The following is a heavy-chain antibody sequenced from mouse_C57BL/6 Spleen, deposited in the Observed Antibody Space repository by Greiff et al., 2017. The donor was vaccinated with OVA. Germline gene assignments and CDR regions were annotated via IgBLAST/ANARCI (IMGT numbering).Heavy chain of an antibody. CDR3: ARGDYSNPYYAMDY. CDR1: GYAFTNYL. D-gene: IGHD2-5*01. CDR2: INPGSGGT. V-gene: IGHV1-54*01. Sequence: QVQLQQSGAELVRPGTSVKVSCKASGYAFTNYLIEWVEQRPGQGLEWIGVINPGSGGTNYNEKFKGKAKLTADKSSSTAYMQLSSLTSEDSAVYFCARGDYSNPYYAMDYWGQGTSVTVSS. J-gene: IGHJ4*01.